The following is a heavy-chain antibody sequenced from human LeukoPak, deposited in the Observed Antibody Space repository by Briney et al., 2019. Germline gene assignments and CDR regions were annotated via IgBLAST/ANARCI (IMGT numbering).Heavy chain of an antibody. CDR1: GGSISSSNYY. CDR2: RYYSGST. V-gene: IGHV4-39*07. CDR3: AGQRGSGSYYYYYYMDV. J-gene: IGHJ6*03. D-gene: IGHD3-10*01. Sequence: SETLSLTCTVSGGSISSSNYYWGWIRQPPGKGLEWIESRYYSGSTYYNPSLKSRVTVSVDTSKKQFSLTLSSVTAADTAVYYCAGQRGSGSYYYYYYMDVWGKGTTVTVSS.